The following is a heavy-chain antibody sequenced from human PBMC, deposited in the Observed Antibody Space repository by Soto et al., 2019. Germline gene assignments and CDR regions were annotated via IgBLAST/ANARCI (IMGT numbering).Heavy chain of an antibody. D-gene: IGHD2-21*02. V-gene: IGHV3-23*01. CDR1: GFTFSDYY. Sequence: GGSLRLSCAASGFTFSDYYMSWIRQAPGKGLEWVSYISGSGGSTYYADSVKGRFTISRDNSKNTLYLQMNSLRAEDTAVYYCAKPLAGGDYDYWGQGTLVTVSS. CDR3: AKPLAGGDYDY. J-gene: IGHJ4*02. CDR2: ISGSGGST.